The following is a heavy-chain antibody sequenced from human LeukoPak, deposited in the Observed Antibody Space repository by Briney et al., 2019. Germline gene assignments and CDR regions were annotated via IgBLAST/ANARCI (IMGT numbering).Heavy chain of an antibody. Sequence: TGGSLRLSCTVSGFTFSSYTMNWVRQAPGKGLEWVSSIGSSGTTMYYADSVKGRFTISRDNAKTSVFLQMNNLRAEDTAVYYCATGVIRFLGQGYWGQGSLVTVSS. V-gene: IGHV3-48*01. CDR3: ATGVIRFLGQGY. CDR2: IGSSGTTM. D-gene: IGHD3-3*01. J-gene: IGHJ4*02. CDR1: GFTFSSYT.